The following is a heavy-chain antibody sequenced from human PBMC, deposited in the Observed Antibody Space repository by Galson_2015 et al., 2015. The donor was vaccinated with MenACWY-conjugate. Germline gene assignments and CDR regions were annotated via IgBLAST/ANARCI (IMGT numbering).Heavy chain of an antibody. CDR2: IRSKAYGRTP. Sequence: SLRLSCAASGFTFDDYLLGWFRQAPGKGLEWVGFIRSKAYGRTPDYAASVKGRFTISRDDSKSTAYLQMNSLKADDTAVYYCTRADHAYRSRTNCPYDYWGQGTLVTVSS. V-gene: IGHV3-49*03. D-gene: IGHD2-2*01. CDR3: TRADHAYRSRTNCPYDY. CDR1: GFTFDDYL. J-gene: IGHJ4*02.